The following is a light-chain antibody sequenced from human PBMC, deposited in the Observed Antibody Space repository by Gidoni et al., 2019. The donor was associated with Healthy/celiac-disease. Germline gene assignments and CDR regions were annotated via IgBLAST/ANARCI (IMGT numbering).Light chain of an antibody. J-gene: IGLJ2*01. V-gene: IGLV2-11*01. CDR2: DVS. CDR1: SSDVGGYNY. Sequence: QSALTQPRSVSGSPGQSVTISCTGTSSDVGGYNYVSWYQQHPCQAPKLMIYDVSKRPSGVPDRFSGSKSVNTASLTSSGLQAEDEADYYCCSYAGSYTFVVFGGGTKLTV. CDR3: CSYAGSYTFVV.